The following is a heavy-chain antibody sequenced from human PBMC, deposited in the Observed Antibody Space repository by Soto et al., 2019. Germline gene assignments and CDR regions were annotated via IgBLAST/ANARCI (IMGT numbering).Heavy chain of an antibody. V-gene: IGHV4-34*01. J-gene: IGHJ4*02. CDR3: ARADSGSPTPATLDY. CDR2: INHSGST. CDR1: GGSFSGYY. Sequence: SETLSLTCAVYGGSFSGYYWSWIRQPPGEGLEWIGEINHSGSTNYNPSHKSRVTISVDTSKNQFSLKLCSVTAADTAVYYFARADSGSPTPATLDYWGQGTLVTVSS. D-gene: IGHD1-26*01.